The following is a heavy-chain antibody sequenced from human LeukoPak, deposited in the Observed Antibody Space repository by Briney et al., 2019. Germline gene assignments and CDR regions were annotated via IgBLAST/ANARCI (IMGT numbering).Heavy chain of an antibody. J-gene: IGHJ4*02. V-gene: IGHV1-3*01. D-gene: IGHD1-1*01. CDR3: ARHERDFDY. Sequence: ASVKVSCKASGYTFTNYAMHWARQAPGQRLEWMGWISAGNGNTKYSQKFQGRVTITRDTSASTAYMELSSLRCEDTAVYYCARHERDFDYWGQGTLVTVSS. CDR2: ISAGNGNT. CDR1: GYTFTNYA.